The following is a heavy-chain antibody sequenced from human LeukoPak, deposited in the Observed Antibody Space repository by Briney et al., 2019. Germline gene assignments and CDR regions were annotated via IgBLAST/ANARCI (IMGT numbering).Heavy chain of an antibody. CDR3: AKESWLVEHFSYYFDY. CDR2: ISYDGSNK. CDR1: GFTFSSYG. D-gene: IGHD6-19*01. J-gene: IGHJ4*02. Sequence: PGRSLRLSCAASGFTFSSYGMHWVRQAPGKGLEWGAVISYDGSNKYYADSVKGRFTISRDNSKNTLYLQMNSLRAEDTAVYYCAKESWLVEHFSYYFDYWGQGTLVTVSS. V-gene: IGHV3-30*18.